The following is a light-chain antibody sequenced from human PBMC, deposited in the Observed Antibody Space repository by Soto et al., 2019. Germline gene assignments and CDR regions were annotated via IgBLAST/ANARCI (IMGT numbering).Light chain of an antibody. Sequence: QSVLTQPPSGSGAPGQRVTISCTGTSSNIGAGYEVHWYHQLPGTAPKFLVSGNDNRPSGVPDRLSASKSGTSGSLAITGLQAEDEGHYYCQSYDRGLTAYVFGTGTKVTVL. CDR1: SSNIGAGYE. CDR3: QSYDRGLTAYV. V-gene: IGLV1-40*01. CDR2: GND. J-gene: IGLJ1*01.